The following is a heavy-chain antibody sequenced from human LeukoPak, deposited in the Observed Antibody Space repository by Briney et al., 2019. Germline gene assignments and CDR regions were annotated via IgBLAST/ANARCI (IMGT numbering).Heavy chain of an antibody. V-gene: IGHV3-7*01. CDR1: GFTFSSYW. CDR2: IKQDGSEK. CDR3: AREVSDSSGPAVDY. Sequence: GGSLRLSCAASGFTFSSYWMSWVRQAPGKGLEWVANIKQDGSEKYYVDSVKGRFTISRDNAKNSLYLQMNSLRAEDTAVYYCAREVSDSSGPAVDYWGQGTLVTVSS. J-gene: IGHJ4*02. D-gene: IGHD3-22*01.